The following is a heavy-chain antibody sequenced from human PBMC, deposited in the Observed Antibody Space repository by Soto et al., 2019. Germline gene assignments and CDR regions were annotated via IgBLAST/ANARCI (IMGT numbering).Heavy chain of an antibody. CDR2: IYSGGTT. Sequence: EVQLVESGGGLVQPGGSLRLSCAGSALTASKNYVSWVRQPPGKGLEWVSVIYSGGTTDYADSVKDRFSISRDNSKSTLYLQMDNLRAGDTAVYYCARGGSGSDWDYYGMDVWGQGTTVTVSS. D-gene: IGHD3-10*01. J-gene: IGHJ6*02. CDR1: ALTASKNY. V-gene: IGHV3-66*01. CDR3: ARGGSGSDWDYYGMDV.